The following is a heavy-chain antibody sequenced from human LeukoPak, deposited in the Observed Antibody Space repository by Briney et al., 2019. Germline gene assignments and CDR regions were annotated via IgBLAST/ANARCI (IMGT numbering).Heavy chain of an antibody. CDR1: GGSISSYY. Sequence: SETLSLTCTVSGGSISSYYWSWIRQPPGKGLEWIGYIYTSGSTNYNPSLKSRVTISVDTSKNQFFLKMKSVTAADTAVYHCARSVDYFDNTGPHMMFDYWGQGSLVTVSS. D-gene: IGHD3-22*01. CDR2: IYTSGST. J-gene: IGHJ4*02. CDR3: ARSVDYFDNTGPHMMFDY. V-gene: IGHV4-4*09.